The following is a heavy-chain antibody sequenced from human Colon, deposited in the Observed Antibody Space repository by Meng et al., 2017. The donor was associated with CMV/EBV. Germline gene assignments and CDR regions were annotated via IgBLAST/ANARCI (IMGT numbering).Heavy chain of an antibody. D-gene: IGHD3-10*01. CDR1: GFVFTESG. CDR3: ARGLTLSSGIDS. V-gene: IGHV3-30*02. CDR2: IRYDGSNT. J-gene: IGHJ4*02. Sequence: GESLKISCAASGFVFTESGMHWIRQAPGQGLGWVAFIRYDGSNTYYADSVRGRFTIHRDNSKNSLSLQMSSMRSEDTAVYYCARGLTLSSGIDSWGQGTLVTVSS.